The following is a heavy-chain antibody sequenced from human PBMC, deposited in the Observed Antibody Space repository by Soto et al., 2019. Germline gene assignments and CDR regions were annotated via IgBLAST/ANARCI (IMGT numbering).Heavy chain of an antibody. CDR1: GFTFRSYP. Sequence: GGSLRLSCAASGFTFRSYPMTWVRQAPGKGLDWVSTISGSGVDTYYPDSVKGRVTISRDNSKNTLYLQINSLRAEDTAVYYCAKGGLLPRANRWFWGQGTLVTVSS. D-gene: IGHD2-2*01. V-gene: IGHV3-23*01. CDR3: AKGGLLPRANRWF. CDR2: ISGSGVDT. J-gene: IGHJ4*02.